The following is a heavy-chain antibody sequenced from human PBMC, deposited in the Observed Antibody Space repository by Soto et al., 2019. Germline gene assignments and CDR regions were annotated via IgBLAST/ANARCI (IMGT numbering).Heavy chain of an antibody. D-gene: IGHD3-22*01. Sequence: EVQLVESGGGLVKPGGSLRLSCAASGFTFSSQSMNWVRQAPGKGLEWVSSISSSSTYIYYADSVKGRFTISRDNVKNSLYLQMNSLRAEDTAVYYCARESYYYDTSGYRYWGQGTLVTVSS. CDR1: GFTFSSQS. CDR2: ISSSSTYI. V-gene: IGHV3-21*01. CDR3: ARESYYYDTSGYRY. J-gene: IGHJ4*02.